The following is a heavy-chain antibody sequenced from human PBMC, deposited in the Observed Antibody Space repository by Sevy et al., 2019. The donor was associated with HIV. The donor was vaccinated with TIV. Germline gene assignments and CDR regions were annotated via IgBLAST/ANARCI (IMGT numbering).Heavy chain of an antibody. D-gene: IGHD2-2*02. J-gene: IGHJ6*02. V-gene: IGHV3-33*01. Sequence: GGSLRLSCAASGFTFSSYGMHWVRQAPGKGLEWVAVIWYDGSNKYYADSGKGRFTISRDNSKNTLYLQMKSLRAEDTAVYYCAREVIVVVPAAIRAGYYYYGMDVWGHGTTVTVSS. CDR3: AREVIVVVPAAIRAGYYYYGMDV. CDR1: GFTFSSYG. CDR2: IWYDGSNK.